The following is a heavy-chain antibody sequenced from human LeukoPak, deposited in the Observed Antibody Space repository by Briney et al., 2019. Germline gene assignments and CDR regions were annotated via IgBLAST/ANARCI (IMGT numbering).Heavy chain of an antibody. V-gene: IGHV4-59*01. CDR1: GGSISSYF. CDR3: ASYDFWRGWVDV. Sequence: SATLSPTCTVSGGSISSYFWSWLQQPPGKVVEWIGYFSYSGSTRYSPSLQSRVTISADTSTNPFSLQLSTVTAADPAVYYCASYDFWRGWVDVWGQGTTVTVSS. D-gene: IGHD3-3*01. CDR2: FSYSGST. J-gene: IGHJ6*02.